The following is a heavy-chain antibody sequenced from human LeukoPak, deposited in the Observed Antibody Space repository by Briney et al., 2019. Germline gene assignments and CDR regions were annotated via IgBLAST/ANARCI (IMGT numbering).Heavy chain of an antibody. CDR2: ISWNSGSI. Sequence: GGSLRLSCAASGFTFDDYAMHWVRQAPGKGLEWVSGISWNSGSIGYADSVKGRFTISRDNAKNSLYLQMNSLRAEDTALYYCAKDRPWRGYSYGLGAFDIWGQGTMVTVSS. J-gene: IGHJ3*02. V-gene: IGHV3-9*01. CDR1: GFTFDDYA. D-gene: IGHD5-18*01. CDR3: AKDRPWRGYSYGLGAFDI.